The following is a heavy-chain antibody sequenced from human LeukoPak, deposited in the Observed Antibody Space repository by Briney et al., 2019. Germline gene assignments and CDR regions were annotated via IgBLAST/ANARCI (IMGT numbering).Heavy chain of an antibody. V-gene: IGHV1-69*13. Sequence: SVKVSCKASGGTFSRYAISWVRQAPGQGLGWLGGIIPISGTANYAQKFQGRVTSTSDESTSTAYMELSSLRAEDTAVYYCARDREDCGTGSCGAFDIWGQGTMVTVSS. CDR3: ARDREDCGTGSCGAFDI. CDR1: GGTFSRYA. J-gene: IGHJ3*02. CDR2: IIPISGTA. D-gene: IGHD3-10*01.